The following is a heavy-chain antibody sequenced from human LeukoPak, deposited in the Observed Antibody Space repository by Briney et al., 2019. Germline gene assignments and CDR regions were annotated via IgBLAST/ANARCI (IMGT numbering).Heavy chain of an antibody. J-gene: IGHJ4*02. CDR2: IKSKTDGGTT. CDR1: GFTFSNAW. V-gene: IGHV3-15*01. Sequence: GGSLRLSCAASGFTFSNAWMSWVRQAPGKGLEWVGRIKSKTDGGTTDYAAPVKGRFTISRDDSKNTLYLQMNSLKTEDTAVYYCTTDRGGWEEDYFDYWGQGTLVTVSS. D-gene: IGHD1-26*01. CDR3: TTDRGGWEEDYFDY.